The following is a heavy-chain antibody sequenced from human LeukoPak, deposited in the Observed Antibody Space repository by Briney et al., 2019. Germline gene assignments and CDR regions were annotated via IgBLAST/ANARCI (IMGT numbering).Heavy chain of an antibody. CDR2: INHSGST. CDR1: GGSFRGYY. J-gene: IGHJ6*04. CDR3: ARGKIVVVPAAIPRRYGMDV. Sequence: SETLSLTCAVYGGSFRGYYWSGIRQPPGKGLEWIGEINHSGSTNYNPSLKSRVTISVDTSKNQFSLKLSSVTAADTAVYYCARGKIVVVPAAIPRRYGMDVWGKGTTVTVSS. V-gene: IGHV4-34*01. D-gene: IGHD2-2*02.